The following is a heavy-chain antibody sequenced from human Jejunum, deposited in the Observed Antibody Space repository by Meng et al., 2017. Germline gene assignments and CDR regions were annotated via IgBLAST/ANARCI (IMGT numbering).Heavy chain of an antibody. CDR2: IHYSGST. J-gene: IGHJ4*02. CDR3: ARGGDATGDPQNDY. D-gene: IGHD7-27*01. CDR1: GGSISRYY. Sequence: GSLRLSCTVSGGSISRYYWSWIRQAPGKGLEWLGYIHYSGSTNYNPSVKSRVTMSVDTSKNQISLKLNSVTPADTAVYYCARGGDATGDPQNDYWGQGTLVTVSS. V-gene: IGHV4-59*01.